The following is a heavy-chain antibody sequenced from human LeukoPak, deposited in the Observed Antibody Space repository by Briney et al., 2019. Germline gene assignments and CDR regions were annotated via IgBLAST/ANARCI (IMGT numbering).Heavy chain of an antibody. CDR1: GGSISSGSYY. Sequence: SETLSLTCTVSGGSISSGSYYWSWIRQPAGKGLEWIGRIYTSGSTNYNPSLKSRVTISVDTSKNQFSLKLSSVTAADTAVYYCARGRSSGWSNYWGRGTLVTVSS. V-gene: IGHV4-61*02. J-gene: IGHJ4*02. CDR3: ARGRSSGWSNY. D-gene: IGHD6-19*01. CDR2: IYTSGST.